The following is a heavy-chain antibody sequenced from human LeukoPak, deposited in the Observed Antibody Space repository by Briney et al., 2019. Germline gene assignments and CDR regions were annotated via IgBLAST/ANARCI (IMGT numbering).Heavy chain of an antibody. D-gene: IGHD3-10*01. J-gene: IGHJ4*02. CDR1: GGTFSSYA. Sequence: SVKVSCKASGGTFSSYAISWVRQAPGQGLEWMGGIIPIFGTANYAQKFQGRVTITTDESTSTAYMELSSLRSEDTAVYYCARDRRYYGSGSYYPSDYWGQGTLVTVSS. V-gene: IGHV1-69*05. CDR3: ARDRRYYGSGSYYPSDY. CDR2: IIPIFGTA.